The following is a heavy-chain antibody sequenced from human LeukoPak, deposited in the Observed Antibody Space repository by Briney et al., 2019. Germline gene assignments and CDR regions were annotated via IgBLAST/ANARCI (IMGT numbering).Heavy chain of an antibody. CDR3: ARDAYYYDSSGYYLPAGADY. Sequence: GRSLRLSCAASGFTFSSYGMHWVRQAPGKGLEWVSYISSGSRTIYYAGSVKGRFTISRDNAKNSLYLQMNSLRAEDTAVYYCARDAYYYDSSGYYLPAGADYWGQGTLVTVSS. CDR1: GFTFSSYG. D-gene: IGHD3-22*01. CDR2: ISSGSRTI. V-gene: IGHV3-48*01. J-gene: IGHJ4*02.